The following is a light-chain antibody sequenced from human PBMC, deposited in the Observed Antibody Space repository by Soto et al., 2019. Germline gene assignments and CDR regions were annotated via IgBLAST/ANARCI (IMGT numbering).Light chain of an antibody. Sequence: QSLLTQPSSVSGSPGQSITISCPGTSSDVGGYNYVSWYQHHPDKAPKLVIYDVTNRPSGVSYRFSGSKSGNTASLTISGLQAEDEADYYCNSYTGSTTPFVFGTGTRSPS. V-gene: IGLV2-14*03. J-gene: IGLJ1*01. CDR3: NSYTGSTTPFV. CDR2: DVT. CDR1: SSDVGGYNY.